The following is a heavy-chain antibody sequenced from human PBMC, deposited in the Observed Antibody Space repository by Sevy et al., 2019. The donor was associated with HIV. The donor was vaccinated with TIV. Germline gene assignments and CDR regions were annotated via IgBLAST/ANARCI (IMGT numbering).Heavy chain of an antibody. CDR3: ARDGIRRDYYHGMDV. D-gene: IGHD3-10*01. Sequence: SETLSLTCTVSGDSISSGNHWWSWIRQPAGKGLEWIGRIYSSGGTMYNPSLKSRVTMSVDTSKNQFSLRVSSVIAADTAMYYCARDGIRRDYYHGMDVWGQRTTVTVSS. CDR2: IYSSGGT. J-gene: IGHJ6*02. V-gene: IGHV4-61*02. CDR1: GDSISSGNHW.